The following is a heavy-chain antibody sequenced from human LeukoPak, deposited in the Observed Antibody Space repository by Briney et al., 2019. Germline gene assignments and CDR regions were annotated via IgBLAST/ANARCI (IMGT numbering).Heavy chain of an antibody. Sequence: GGSLRLSCAASGFTFSSYWMHWVRQVPGKGLVWVSRINSDGSTTTYADSVKGRFTISRDNSKNTLYLQMNSLRAEDTAVYYCAKAANEFGELLFFFYFDYWGQGTLVTVSS. V-gene: IGHV3-74*01. CDR1: GFTFSSYW. J-gene: IGHJ4*02. CDR2: INSDGSTT. CDR3: AKAANEFGELLFFFYFDY. D-gene: IGHD3-10*01.